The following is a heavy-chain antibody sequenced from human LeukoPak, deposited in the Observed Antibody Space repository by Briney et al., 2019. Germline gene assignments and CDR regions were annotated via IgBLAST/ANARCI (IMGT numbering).Heavy chain of an antibody. J-gene: IGHJ4*02. D-gene: IGHD5-24*01. CDR2: INHSGST. V-gene: IGHV4-34*01. CDR3: ASVEMANPG. CDR1: GGSFSGYY. Sequence: PSETLSLTCAVYGGSFSGYYWSWIRQPPGKGLEWIGEINHSGSTNYNPSLKSRVTISVDTSKNQFSLKLSSVTAADTAVYYCASVEMANPGWGQGALVTVSS.